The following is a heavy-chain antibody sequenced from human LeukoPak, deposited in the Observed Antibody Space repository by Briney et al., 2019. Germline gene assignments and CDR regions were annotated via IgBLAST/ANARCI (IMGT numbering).Heavy chain of an antibody. D-gene: IGHD6-13*01. J-gene: IGHJ5*02. Sequence: ASVKVSCKASGYTFTNYGLTWVRQAPGQGPEWMGWISGYNGNTNYAQKFHGRVTMTTDTLTSTVYMELRSLTSDGTAIYYCARDNRDGSWSWFDPWGQGTLVIVSS. CDR2: ISGYNGNT. CDR3: ARDNRDGSWSWFDP. CDR1: GYTFTNYG. V-gene: IGHV1-18*04.